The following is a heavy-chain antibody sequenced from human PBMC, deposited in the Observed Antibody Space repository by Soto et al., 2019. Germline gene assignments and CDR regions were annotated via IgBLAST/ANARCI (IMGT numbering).Heavy chain of an antibody. CDR1: GGSLSSYY. CDR3: ARQGFGPLHGLVDV. V-gene: IGHV4-59*08. Sequence: SETLCLTCTVSGGSLSSYYWSWFRPSPGKRMEWIGYVHHSWGSSYNPSLQSRVAISLDTSKSQFSLKVTSVTATDTAVYYCARQGFGPLHGLVDVWGQGTTVTVSS. J-gene: IGHJ6*02. D-gene: IGHD3-10*01. CDR2: VHHSWGS.